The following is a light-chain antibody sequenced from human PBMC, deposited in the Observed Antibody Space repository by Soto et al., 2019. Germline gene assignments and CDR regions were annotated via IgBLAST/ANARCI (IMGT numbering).Light chain of an antibody. J-gene: IGLJ1*01. CDR3: SSYASSSKV. CDR2: EVS. Sequence: QSALTQPPSVSGSPGQSVTISCTGTSSDVGSVSWYQQPPGTAPKLMIYEVSDRPSGVPDRFSGSKSGNTASLTISGLQAEDEADYYCSSYASSSKVFGTGTKVTVL. V-gene: IGLV2-18*02. CDR1: SSDVGS.